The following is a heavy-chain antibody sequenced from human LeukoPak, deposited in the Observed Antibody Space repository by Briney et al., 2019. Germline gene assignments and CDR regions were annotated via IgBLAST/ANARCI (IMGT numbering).Heavy chain of an antibody. CDR3: ARVESSTAFDYLDY. J-gene: IGHJ4*02. CDR1: GHTFTGYY. Sequence: ASVKVSCKASGHTFTGYYLHWVRQAPGQGLEWMGWISPNSGGTNYAQKFQGRVTMTKDTSITTAYMELSRLRSDDTAVYYCARVESSTAFDYLDYWGQGTLVTVSS. CDR2: ISPNSGGT. D-gene: IGHD2-15*01. V-gene: IGHV1-2*02.